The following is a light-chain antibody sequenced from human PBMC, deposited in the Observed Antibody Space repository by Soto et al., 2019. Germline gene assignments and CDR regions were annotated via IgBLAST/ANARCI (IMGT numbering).Light chain of an antibody. V-gene: IGKV3-20*01. Sequence: EIVLTQSPGTLSLSPGERATLSCRASQSVSSSYLAWYQQKPGQAPRLLIYATSNRATGIPDRFSGSGSGADFTLTLSRLEPEDFAMYYCQQYGNSPVFTFGPGTKVDIK. CDR3: QQYGNSPVFT. CDR2: ATS. CDR1: QSVSSSY. J-gene: IGKJ3*01.